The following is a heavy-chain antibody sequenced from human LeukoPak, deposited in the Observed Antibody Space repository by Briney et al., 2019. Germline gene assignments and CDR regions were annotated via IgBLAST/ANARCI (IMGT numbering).Heavy chain of an antibody. Sequence: GGSLRLSCAASGLTFSSYAMHWVRQAPGKGLEYVSAISSNGGSTYYANSVKGRFTISRDNSKNTLYLQMGSLRAEDTAVYYCARGFNDVLLWFGEGAYYYYMDVWGKGTTVTVSS. V-gene: IGHV3-64*01. CDR2: ISSNGGST. CDR1: GLTFSSYA. J-gene: IGHJ6*03. CDR3: ARGFNDVLLWFGEGAYYYYMDV. D-gene: IGHD3-10*01.